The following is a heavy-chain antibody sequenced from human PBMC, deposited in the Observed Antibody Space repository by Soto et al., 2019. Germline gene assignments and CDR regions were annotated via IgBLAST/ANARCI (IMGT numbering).Heavy chain of an antibody. D-gene: IGHD3-10*01. Sequence: SLGLSFAAVGFPFSSYRMNWVRQAPGKGLEWVSSVSSSSSYIYYADSVKGRFTISRDNAKNSLYLQMNGLRAEDTAVYYCVREGYGSGSYYGHWGQGTLVTVYS. V-gene: IGHV3-21*01. J-gene: IGHJ4*02. CDR2: VSSSSSYI. CDR3: VREGYGSGSYYGH. CDR1: GFPFSSYR.